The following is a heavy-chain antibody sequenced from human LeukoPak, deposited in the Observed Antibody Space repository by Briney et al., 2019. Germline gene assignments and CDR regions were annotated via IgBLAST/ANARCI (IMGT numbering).Heavy chain of an antibody. V-gene: IGHV4-59*01. CDR1: GGSISSYY. Sequence: SETLSLTCTVSGGSISSYYWSWIRQPPGKGLEWIGYIYYSGSTNYNPSLKSRVTISVDTSKNQFSLKLSSVTAADTAVYYCAGTYYYDSSGAFDIWGQGTMVTVSS. CDR3: AGTYYYDSSGAFDI. CDR2: IYYSGST. D-gene: IGHD3-22*01. J-gene: IGHJ3*02.